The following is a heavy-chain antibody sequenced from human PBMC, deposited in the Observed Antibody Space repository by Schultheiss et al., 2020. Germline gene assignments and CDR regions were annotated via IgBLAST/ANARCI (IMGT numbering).Heavy chain of an antibody. Sequence: GGSLRLSCAASGFTFSSYSMNWVRQAPGKGLEWVSSISSSSSYIYYADSVKGRFTISRDNAKNSLYLQMNSLRAEDTAVYYCARDRTVTTHIFDYWGQGTLVTVSS. V-gene: IGHV3-21*01. CDR3: ARDRTVTTHIFDY. D-gene: IGHD4-11*01. CDR2: ISSSSSYI. J-gene: IGHJ4*02. CDR1: GFTFSSYS.